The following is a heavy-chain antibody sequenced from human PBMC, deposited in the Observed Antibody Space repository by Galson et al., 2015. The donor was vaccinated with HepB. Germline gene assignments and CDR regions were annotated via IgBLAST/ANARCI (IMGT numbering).Heavy chain of an antibody. CDR2: INTISITK. V-gene: IGHV3-48*02. CDR1: GFTFSNYA. D-gene: IGHD7-27*01. Sequence: SLRLSCAASGFTFSNYAMNWVRQAPGKRLEWVSYINTISITKYYADSVKGRFTISRDNAKNSLFLQMSSLRDEDTAVYYCARGRLNGDLKYWGQGTMVTVSS. J-gene: IGHJ4*02. CDR3: ARGRLNGDLKY.